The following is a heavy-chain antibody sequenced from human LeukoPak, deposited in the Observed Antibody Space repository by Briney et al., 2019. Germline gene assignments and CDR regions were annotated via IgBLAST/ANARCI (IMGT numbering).Heavy chain of an antibody. CDR1: GGSVSSYY. D-gene: IGHD2-2*01. CDR3: ARDVGYYCSSTSCYSANWFDP. J-gene: IGHJ5*02. CDR2: IYYSGST. Sequence: SETLSLTCTVSGGSVSSYYWSWIRQPPGKGLEWIGYIYYSGSTNYNPSLKSRATISVDTSKNQFSLKLSSVTAADTAVYYCARDVGYYCSSTSCYSANWFDPWGQGTLVTVSS. V-gene: IGHV4-59*02.